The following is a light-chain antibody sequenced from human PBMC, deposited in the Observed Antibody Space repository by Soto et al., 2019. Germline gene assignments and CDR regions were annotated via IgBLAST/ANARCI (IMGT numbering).Light chain of an antibody. CDR2: AAS. CDR3: QQSYSTPPGLT. J-gene: IGKJ4*01. Sequence: IQMTQSPSTLSASVGDRVTITCRASQSISNWLAWYQQKPGKAPKLLIYAASSLQSGVPSRFSGSGSGTDFTLTISSLQPEDFATYYCQQSYSTPPGLTFGGGTNVDIK. V-gene: IGKV1-39*01. CDR1: QSISNW.